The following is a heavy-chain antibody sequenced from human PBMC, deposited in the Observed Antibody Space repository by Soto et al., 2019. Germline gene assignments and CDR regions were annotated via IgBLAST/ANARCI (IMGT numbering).Heavy chain of an antibody. CDR3: ARLVPLGPSPFDY. CDR1: GYTFTGYY. J-gene: IGHJ4*02. CDR2: INPNSGGT. V-gene: IGHV1-2*02. Sequence: ASVKVSCKASGYTFTGYYMHWVRQAPGQGLEWMGWINPNSGGTNEAQKFQGRVTMTRDTSISTAYMELSRLRADNTAVYYCARLVPLGPSPFDYWGQGTLVTVSS. D-gene: IGHD6-13*01.